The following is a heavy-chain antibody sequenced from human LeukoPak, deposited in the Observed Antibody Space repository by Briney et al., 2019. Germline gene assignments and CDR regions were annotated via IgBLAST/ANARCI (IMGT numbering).Heavy chain of an antibody. D-gene: IGHD6-13*01. J-gene: IGHJ3*02. Sequence: GGSLRLSCAASGFTVSSNYMSWVRQAPGKGLEWVSVIYSGGSTYYADSVKGRFTISRDNSKNTLYLQLSSLRAVDTAVYYCARTRTSSWYDAFDIWGQGTMVTVSS. CDR1: GFTVSSNY. V-gene: IGHV3-53*01. CDR3: ARTRTSSWYDAFDI. CDR2: IYSGGST.